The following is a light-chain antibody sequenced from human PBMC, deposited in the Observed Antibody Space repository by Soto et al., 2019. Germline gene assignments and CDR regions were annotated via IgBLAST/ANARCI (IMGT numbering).Light chain of an antibody. CDR3: CSYAGGSTGM. CDR1: SSDVGTYNL. J-gene: IGLJ3*02. Sequence: QSALTQPASVSGAPGQSITISCTGTSSDVGTYNLVSWYQHHPGKVPKLVIYEVSKRPSGVSNRFSGSKSGNTASLTIAGLQAEDDTDYYCCSYAGGSTGMFGGGTKVTVL. CDR2: EVS. V-gene: IGLV2-23*02.